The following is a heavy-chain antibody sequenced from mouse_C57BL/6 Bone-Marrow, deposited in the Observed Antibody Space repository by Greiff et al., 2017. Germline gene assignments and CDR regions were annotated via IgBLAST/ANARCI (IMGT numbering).Heavy chain of an antibody. CDR1: CYTFTSYG. CDR2: IYTRSGNT. CDR3: ARDSSGYLYAMDY. J-gene: IGHJ4*01. Sequence: VQLQESGAELARPGASVTMSCKASCYTFTSYGISWVKQSTGQGLEWIGEIYTRSGNTYYNEKFKGKATLTADNSSSTAYMELRSLTSEDSAVYFCARDSSGYLYAMDYWGQGTSVTVSS. D-gene: IGHD3-2*02. V-gene: IGHV1-81*01.